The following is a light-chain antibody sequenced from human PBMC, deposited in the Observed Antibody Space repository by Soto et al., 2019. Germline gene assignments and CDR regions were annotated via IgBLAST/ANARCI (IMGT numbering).Light chain of an antibody. J-gene: IGLJ3*02. CDR1: SGHSSYA. CDR2: VNSDGSH. V-gene: IGLV4-69*01. CDR3: QSWGTCIQRV. Sequence: QLVLTQSPSASASLGASVKFTCTLSSGHSSYAIAWHQQQPEKGPRFLMKVNSDGSHTKGDGIPDRFSGSSSGADRYLTISSLLSYDEADYYCQSWGTCIQRVFGGGTKVTLL.